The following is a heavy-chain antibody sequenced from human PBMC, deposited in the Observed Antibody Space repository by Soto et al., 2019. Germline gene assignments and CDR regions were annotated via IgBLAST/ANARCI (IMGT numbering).Heavy chain of an antibody. V-gene: IGHV1-18*01. D-gene: IGHD2-21*01. CDR1: GYTFTRSG. Sequence: QVQLVQSGAEVKKPGASVKVSCKASGYTFTRSGISWVRQAPGQGLEWMGWIIGYNGNTNYTQKMQGRLTMPTATPTSTAYMELTSLRSADTAVYYCARMGDVPSYSSGMDVWGQGTTVIVSS. CDR3: ARMGDVPSYSSGMDV. J-gene: IGHJ6*02. CDR2: IIGYNGNT.